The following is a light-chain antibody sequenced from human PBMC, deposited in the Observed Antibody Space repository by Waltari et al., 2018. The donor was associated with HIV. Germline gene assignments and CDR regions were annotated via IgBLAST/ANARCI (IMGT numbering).Light chain of an antibody. Sequence: QSALTQPAYVSESPEPSITISSTATGSDIGEYKLVFWFQHHPTKAPKLIIFDVSYRPSGVSNRFSGSKSGNTASLTISGLQAEDEADYYCSSYTTIYTWVFGGGTKLTVL. CDR1: GSDIGEYKL. CDR3: SSYTTIYTWV. CDR2: DVS. J-gene: IGLJ3*02. V-gene: IGLV2-14*01.